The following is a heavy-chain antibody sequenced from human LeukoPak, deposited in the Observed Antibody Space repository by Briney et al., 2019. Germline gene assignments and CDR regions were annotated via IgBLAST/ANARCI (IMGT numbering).Heavy chain of an antibody. Sequence: PSETLSLTCTVSGGSISSYYWSCIRQPPGKGLEWIGYIYYSGSTNYNPSLKSRVTISVDTSKNQFSLKLSSVAAADTAVYYCASGYDSSGYYVYWGQGTLVTVSS. V-gene: IGHV4-59*01. D-gene: IGHD3-22*01. CDR3: ASGYDSSGYYVY. CDR2: IYYSGST. J-gene: IGHJ4*02. CDR1: GGSISSYY.